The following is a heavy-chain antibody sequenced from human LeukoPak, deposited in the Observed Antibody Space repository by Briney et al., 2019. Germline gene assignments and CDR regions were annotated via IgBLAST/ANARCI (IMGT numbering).Heavy chain of an antibody. D-gene: IGHD5-18*01. CDR3: AKGHTYGLGESYLDF. CDR2: ISWNSGSI. CDR1: GYAFDDYA. V-gene: IGHV3-9*01. Sequence: GRSLRLSCEASGYAFDDYAMHWVRQAPGKGLEWVSAISWNSGSIGYADSVKGRFTISRDNGKNSLYLQMNSLRTEDTALYYCAKGHTYGLGESYLDFWGQGTLVSVSS. J-gene: IGHJ4*02.